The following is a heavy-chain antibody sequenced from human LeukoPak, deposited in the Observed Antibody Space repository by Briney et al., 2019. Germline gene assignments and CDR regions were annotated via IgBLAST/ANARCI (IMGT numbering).Heavy chain of an antibody. Sequence: GESLKISCKGSGYSFTSYWIGWVRQMPGKGLEWMGIIYPGDSDTRYSPSFQGQVTISADRSISTAYLQWSSLKASDTAMYYCARRGYYDSSGYFPPPPTDAFDIWGQGTMVTVSS. J-gene: IGHJ3*02. V-gene: IGHV5-51*01. D-gene: IGHD3-22*01. CDR2: IYPGDSDT. CDR3: ARRGYYDSSGYFPPPPTDAFDI. CDR1: GYSFTSYW.